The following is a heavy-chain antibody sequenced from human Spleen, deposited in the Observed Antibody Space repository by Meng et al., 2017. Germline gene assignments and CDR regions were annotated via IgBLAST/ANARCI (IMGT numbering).Heavy chain of an antibody. Sequence: QVQLVDSGGGLVKPGGSLRLSCAASGFIFSDYFMSWIRQAPGKGLEWVSYISSSGSNIYYADSVKGRFTISRDNAKNSLSLQVNSLRAEDTAMYYCAVGLTSWTSVAYWGQGTLVTVSS. CDR1: GFIFSDYF. CDR3: AVGLTSWTSVAY. CDR2: ISSSGSNI. V-gene: IGHV3-11*01. J-gene: IGHJ4*02. D-gene: IGHD2-2*01.